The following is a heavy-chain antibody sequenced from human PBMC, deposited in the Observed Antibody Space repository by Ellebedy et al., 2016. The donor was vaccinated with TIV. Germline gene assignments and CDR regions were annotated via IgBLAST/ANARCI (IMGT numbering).Heavy chain of an antibody. V-gene: IGHV3-48*02. J-gene: IGHJ4*02. D-gene: IGHD6-6*01. Sequence: PGGSLRLSCAASGFSISSYTIHWVRRAPRKGLEWVSSISSSTGNIYYADSVRGRFTISRDTAKNSLYLQMNSLRDEDTAVCFCARDGVSSSSKMVYWGQGNLVTVSS. CDR2: ISSSTGNI. CDR1: GFSISSYT. CDR3: ARDGVSSSSKMVY.